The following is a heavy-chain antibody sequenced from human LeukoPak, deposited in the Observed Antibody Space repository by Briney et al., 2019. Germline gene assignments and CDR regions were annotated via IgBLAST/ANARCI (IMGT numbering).Heavy chain of an antibody. V-gene: IGHV3-23*01. J-gene: IGHJ3*02. Sequence: GGSLRLSCAASEFTFSSYAMSWVRQAPGKGLEWVSAISGSGVSTHYADSVKGRFTISRDNAKNSLYLQMNSLRAEDTAVYYCARAHTGARGAFDIWGQGTMVTVSS. CDR3: ARAHTGARGAFDI. D-gene: IGHD1-14*01. CDR1: EFTFSSYA. CDR2: ISGSGVST.